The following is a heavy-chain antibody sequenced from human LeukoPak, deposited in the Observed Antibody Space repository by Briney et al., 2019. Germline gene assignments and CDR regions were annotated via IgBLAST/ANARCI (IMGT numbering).Heavy chain of an antibody. CDR2: IYPGDSDT. D-gene: IGHD5-18*01. Sequence: GASVKVSCKGSGYSFTSYWIGWVRQMPGKGLEWMGIIYPGDSDTRYSPSFQGQVTISADKSISTAYLQWSSLKASDTAMYYCARAVGGYSFDYYYSGMDVWGQGTTVTVSS. CDR3: ARAVGGYSFDYYYSGMDV. J-gene: IGHJ6*02. V-gene: IGHV5-51*01. CDR1: GYSFTSYW.